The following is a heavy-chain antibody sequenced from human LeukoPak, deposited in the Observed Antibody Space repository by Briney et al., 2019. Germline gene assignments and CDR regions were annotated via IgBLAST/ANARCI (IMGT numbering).Heavy chain of an antibody. D-gene: IGHD3-10*01. Sequence: ASVKVSCKASGYIFTRYGMSWLRQAPGQGPEWMGWISGSNGNTNYAQKFQGRVTMTTDISTSTAYMEVWSLRSDDTAVYYCARSGRGTYYYFDWWGQGTLVTVSS. J-gene: IGHJ4*02. CDR2: ISGSNGNT. CDR1: GYIFTRYG. V-gene: IGHV1-18*01. CDR3: ARSGRGTYYYFDW.